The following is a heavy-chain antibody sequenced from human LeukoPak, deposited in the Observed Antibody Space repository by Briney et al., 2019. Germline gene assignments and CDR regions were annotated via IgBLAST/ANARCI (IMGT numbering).Heavy chain of an antibody. CDR2: IWYDGSHK. CDR3: ARRCSGSSCYYGDY. J-gene: IGHJ4*02. D-gene: IGHD2-2*01. CDR1: GFTFSRYA. V-gene: IGHV3-33*08. Sequence: PGGSLRLSCAASGFTFSRYAMHWVRQAPGKGLEWVAVIWYDGSHKSYAESVKGRFTISRDNSNNTLYLQMNSLRADDTAVYYCARRCSGSSCYYGDYWGQGTLVTVSS.